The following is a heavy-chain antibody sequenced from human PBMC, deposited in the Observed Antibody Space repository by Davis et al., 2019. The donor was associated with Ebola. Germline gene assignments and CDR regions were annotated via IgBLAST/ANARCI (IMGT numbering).Heavy chain of an antibody. D-gene: IGHD3-10*01. CDR2: ISGTRGST. V-gene: IGHV3-23*01. J-gene: IGHJ4*02. Sequence: GESLKISCAASGSTFSSYGMSWVRQAPGKGLEWVSAISGTRGSTHYADSVKGRFTISRDNSKNTLILQMNSLRAEDTAIYYCAKEELKVFDYWGQGTLVTVSS. CDR1: GSTFSSYG. CDR3: AKEELKVFDY.